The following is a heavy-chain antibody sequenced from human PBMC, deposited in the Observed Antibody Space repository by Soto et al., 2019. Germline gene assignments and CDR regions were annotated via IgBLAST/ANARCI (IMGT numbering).Heavy chain of an antibody. D-gene: IGHD5-18*01. V-gene: IGHV4-39*01. J-gene: IGHJ5*02. CDR1: GGSISSSAYY. CDR2: IYYSGST. CDR3: AVETTSRGYANWFDP. Sequence: QLQLQESGPGLVKPSETLSLTCTVSGGSISSSAYYWGWIRQPPGKGLEWLGSIYYSGSTYYNPSLKGRVTIXXDXSXXQFSLKLRSVTAADTALYYCAVETTSRGYANWFDPWGQGTLVTVSS.